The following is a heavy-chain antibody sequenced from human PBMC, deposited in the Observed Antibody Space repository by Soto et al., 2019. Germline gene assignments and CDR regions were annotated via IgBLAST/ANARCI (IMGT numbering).Heavy chain of an antibody. CDR3: VRSGTSSGRFSDY. CDR1: GYAFTSYW. J-gene: IGHJ4*02. CDR2: IYPSDSDN. V-gene: IGHV5-51*01. Sequence: PGESLKISCKGSGYAFTSYWIGWVRQMPGEGLEWMGVIYPSDSDNRYSPSFQGKVTISADKSITTAYLQWSSLKAADTAMYYCVRSGTSSGRFSDYWGQGTLVTVSS. D-gene: IGHD2-15*01.